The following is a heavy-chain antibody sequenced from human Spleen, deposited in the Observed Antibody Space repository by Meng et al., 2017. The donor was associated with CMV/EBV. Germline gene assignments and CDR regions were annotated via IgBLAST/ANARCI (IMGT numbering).Heavy chain of an antibody. CDR3: ARGWIAAAGTPRYYYYGMDV. CDR2: INHSGST. CDR1: FSGYY. J-gene: IGHJ6*02. D-gene: IGHD6-13*01. Sequence: FSGYYWSWIRQPPGKGLEWIGEINHSGSTNYNPSLKSRVTISVDTSKNQFSLKLSSVTAADTAVYYCARGWIAAAGTPRYYYYGMDVWGQGTTVTVSS. V-gene: IGHV4-34*01.